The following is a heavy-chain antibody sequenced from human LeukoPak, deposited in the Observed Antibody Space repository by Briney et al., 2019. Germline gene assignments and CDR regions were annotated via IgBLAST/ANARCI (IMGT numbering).Heavy chain of an antibody. D-gene: IGHD2-2*01. J-gene: IGHJ4*02. V-gene: IGHV3-23*01. CDR3: AKDKIRYCSSTSCYRSFDY. CDR1: GFTFSSYA. CDR2: ISGSGDST. Sequence: GGSLRLSCAASGFTFSSYAMSWVRQAPGKGLEWVSAISGSGDSTYYADSVKGRFTISRDNSKNTLYLQMNSLRAEDTAVYYCAKDKIRYCSSTSCYRSFDYWGQGTLVTVSS.